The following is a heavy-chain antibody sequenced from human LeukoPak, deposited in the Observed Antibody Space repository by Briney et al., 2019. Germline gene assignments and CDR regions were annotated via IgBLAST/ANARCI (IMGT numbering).Heavy chain of an antibody. CDR2: ISYDGSNK. Sequence: GGSLRLSCAASGFTFSSYGMHWVRQAPGKGLEWVAVISYDGSNKYYADSVKGRLTISRDNSKNTLYLQMNSLRAEDTAVYYCAKGGSSSWFFDCWGQGTLVTVSS. D-gene: IGHD6-13*01. CDR1: GFTFSSYG. CDR3: AKGGSSSWFFDC. J-gene: IGHJ4*02. V-gene: IGHV3-30*18.